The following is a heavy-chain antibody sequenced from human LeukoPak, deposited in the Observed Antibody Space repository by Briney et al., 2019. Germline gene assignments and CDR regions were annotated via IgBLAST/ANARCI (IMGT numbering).Heavy chain of an antibody. Sequence: SETLSLTCTVSGGSISSYYWSWIRQPPGKGLEWIGYICYSGSTNYNPSLKSRVTISVDTSKNQFSLKLSSVTAADTAVYYCARGDCSGGSCYHGYWGQGTLVTVSS. J-gene: IGHJ4*02. CDR1: GGSISSYY. V-gene: IGHV4-59*01. D-gene: IGHD2-15*01. CDR2: ICYSGST. CDR3: ARGDCSGGSCYHGY.